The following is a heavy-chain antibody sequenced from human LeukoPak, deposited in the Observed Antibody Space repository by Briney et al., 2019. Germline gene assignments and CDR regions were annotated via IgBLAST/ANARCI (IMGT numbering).Heavy chain of an antibody. CDR2: IYYNGNA. CDR1: GDSTSNDY. Sequence: SETLSLTCTVSGDSTSNDYWSWIRQSPGKGLEWIGYIYYNGNANHNPSLTSRVTILIDTSKNQFSLRLTSVTAADTAVYYCARGAYGGHRFFDAWGQGTLVFVSS. V-gene: IGHV4-59*01. J-gene: IGHJ4*02. CDR3: ARGAYGGHRFFDA. D-gene: IGHD4-23*01.